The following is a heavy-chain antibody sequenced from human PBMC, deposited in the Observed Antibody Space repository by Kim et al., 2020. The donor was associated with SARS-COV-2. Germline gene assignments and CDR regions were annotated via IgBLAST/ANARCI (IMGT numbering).Heavy chain of an antibody. CDR1: EVTFNINV. V-gene: IGHV3-30-3*01. J-gene: IGHJ6*02. D-gene: IGHD3-10*01. Sequence: GGSLRLSCAASEVTFNINVIHWVRQAPGKGLEWLALISYDGSHKFYGDSVKGPFTVSRDNSKKTVSLQMDGLRAEDTAVYHCARNVPYGEYATGLDVWG. CDR2: ISYDGSHK. CDR3: ARNVPYGEYATGLDV.